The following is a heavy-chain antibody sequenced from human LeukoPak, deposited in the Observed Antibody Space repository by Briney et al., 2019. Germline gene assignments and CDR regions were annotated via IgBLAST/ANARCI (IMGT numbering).Heavy chain of an antibody. CDR1: GFIFNTYA. CDR3: ARAKIVAAGTGAFDI. V-gene: IGHV3-23*01. D-gene: IGHD6-13*01. Sequence: SGGSLRLSCAASGFIFNTYAMTWVHQAPGKGLEWVSAFSATDGSTQYADSLKGRFTISRDNSKNTLYLQMNNLRAEDTGLYYCARAKIVAAGTGAFDIWGQGTMVTVSS. J-gene: IGHJ3*02. CDR2: FSATDGST.